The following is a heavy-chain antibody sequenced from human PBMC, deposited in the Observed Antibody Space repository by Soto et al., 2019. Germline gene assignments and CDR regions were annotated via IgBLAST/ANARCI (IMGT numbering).Heavy chain of an antibody. D-gene: IGHD2-8*01. Sequence: VQLLESGGDLVQPGGSLRLSCAATGLPFSNFAMNWVRQAPGRGLEWASTIDPIVTVVHYADSVKGRFTISRDNSRNTLYLQMNSLRAEDTAMYYCNSRVSEHFDFWGQGTLVTVSS. CDR2: IDPIVTVV. J-gene: IGHJ4*02. CDR3: NSRVSEHFDF. CDR1: GLPFSNFA. V-gene: IGHV3-23*05.